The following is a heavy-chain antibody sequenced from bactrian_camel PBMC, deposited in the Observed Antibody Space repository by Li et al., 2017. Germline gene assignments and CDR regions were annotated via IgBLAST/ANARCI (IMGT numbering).Heavy chain of an antibody. CDR1: GFTFSSYG. J-gene: IGHJ4*01. CDR2: IYSDGRRT. D-gene: IGHD1*01. Sequence: HVQLVESGGGLVQPGGSLRLSCAASGFTFSSYGMSWVRQAPGKGLEWISCIYSDGRRTFYSDSVKGRFTISQDNAKKTLYLRMNSLKPEDTATYYCAELRTAVAHPCGLAEYRGQGTQVTV. V-gene: IGHV3S5*01. CDR3: AELRTAVAHPCGLAEY.